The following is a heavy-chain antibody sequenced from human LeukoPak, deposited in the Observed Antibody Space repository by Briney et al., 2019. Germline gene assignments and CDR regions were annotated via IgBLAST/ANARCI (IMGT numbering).Heavy chain of an antibody. D-gene: IGHD2-2*01. Sequence: PGGSLRLSCAASGFTFSSYAMSWVRQAPGKGLEWVSAISGSGGSTYYADSVKGRFTISRDNSKNTLYLQMNSLRAEDTAVYYCAKDRDIVVVPAAAEGSWFDPWGQGTLVTVSS. J-gene: IGHJ5*02. CDR1: GFTFSSYA. CDR2: ISGSGGST. CDR3: AKDRDIVVVPAAAEGSWFDP. V-gene: IGHV3-23*01.